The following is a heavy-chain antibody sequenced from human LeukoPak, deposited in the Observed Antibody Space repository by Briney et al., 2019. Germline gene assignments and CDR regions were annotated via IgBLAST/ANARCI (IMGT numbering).Heavy chain of an antibody. D-gene: IGHD5-18*01. V-gene: IGHV3-72*01. Sequence: GGSLRLSCAASGFTFSDHYMDWVRQAPGKGLEWVGRTRNKANSYTTEYAASVKGRFTISRDDSKNSLYLQMNSLKTEDTAVYYCARLDTAMDDYYYYGMDVWGQGTTVTVSS. CDR2: TRNKANSYTT. CDR3: ARLDTAMDDYYYYGMDV. J-gene: IGHJ6*02. CDR1: GFTFSDHY.